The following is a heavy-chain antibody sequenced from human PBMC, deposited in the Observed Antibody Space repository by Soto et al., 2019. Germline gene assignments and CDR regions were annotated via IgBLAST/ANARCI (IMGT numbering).Heavy chain of an antibody. D-gene: IGHD1-1*01. Sequence: EVQLVESGGGLVQPGGSLRLSCAASGFTFSSYSMNWVRQAPAKGLEWVSYISKSSTTILYADSVKGRFTISRDNAKNSLYLQMNSLRDEDTAVYYCARDANDYRYYFDSWAQGTLVTVSS. CDR3: ARDANDYRYYFDS. CDR1: GFTFSSYS. CDR2: ISKSSTTI. V-gene: IGHV3-48*02. J-gene: IGHJ4*02.